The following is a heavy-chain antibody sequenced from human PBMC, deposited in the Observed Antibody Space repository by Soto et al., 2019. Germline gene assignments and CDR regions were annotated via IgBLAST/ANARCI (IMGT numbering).Heavy chain of an antibody. J-gene: IGHJ4*02. CDR3: ARGRTRYYFDY. CDR1: GGSISSSF. V-gene: IGHV4-59*01. Sequence: SETLSLTCTVSGGSISSSFWSWVRQPPGKGLEWFGYIYDSGNTNYNPSLKSRVSISIDTSKNQFSLKLSSVTAADTAVYYCARGRTRYYFDYWGQGTLVTASS. CDR2: IYDSGNT.